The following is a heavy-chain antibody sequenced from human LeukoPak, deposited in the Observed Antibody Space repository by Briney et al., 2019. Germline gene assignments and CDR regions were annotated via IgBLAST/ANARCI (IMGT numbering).Heavy chain of an antibody. V-gene: IGHV3-30-3*01. D-gene: IGHD6-13*01. J-gene: IGHJ4*02. Sequence: GGSLRLSCAASGFTFSSYAMHWVRQAPGKGLEWVAVISYDGSNKYYADSVKGRFTISRGNSKNTLYLQMNSLRAEDTAVYYCARDRGQLVPLDYWGQGTLVTVSS. CDR1: GFTFSSYA. CDR2: ISYDGSNK. CDR3: ARDRGQLVPLDY.